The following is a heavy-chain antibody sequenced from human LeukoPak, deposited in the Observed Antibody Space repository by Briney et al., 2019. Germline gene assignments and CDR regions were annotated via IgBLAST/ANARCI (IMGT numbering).Heavy chain of an antibody. CDR2: IIPIFGTA. Sequence: SVKVSCKASGGTFSSYAISWVRQAPGQGLEWMGGIIPIFGTANYAQKFQGRVTITTDESTSTAYMELSSLRSEDTAVYYCAGGARGSYYHFDYWGQGTLATVSS. D-gene: IGHD1-26*01. CDR1: GGTFSSYA. V-gene: IGHV1-69*05. CDR3: AGGARGSYYHFDY. J-gene: IGHJ4*02.